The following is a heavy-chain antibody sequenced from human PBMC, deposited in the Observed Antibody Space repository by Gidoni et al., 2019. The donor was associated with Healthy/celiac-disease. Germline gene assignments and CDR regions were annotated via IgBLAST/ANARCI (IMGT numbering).Heavy chain of an antibody. Sequence: QVQLVQSGAEVKKPRSSVKVSCKASGGTFSSYAISWVRQAPGQGLEWMGRIIPNLGIANYAQKFQGRVTITADKSTSTAYMELSSLRSEDTAVYYCARDSQWLTDYWGQGTLVTVSS. CDR3: ARDSQWLTDY. CDR2: IIPNLGIA. CDR1: GGTFSSYA. V-gene: IGHV1-69*09. J-gene: IGHJ4*02. D-gene: IGHD6-19*01.